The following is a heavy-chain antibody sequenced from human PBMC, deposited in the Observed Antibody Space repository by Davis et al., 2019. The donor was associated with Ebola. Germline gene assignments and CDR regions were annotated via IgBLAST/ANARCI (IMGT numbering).Heavy chain of an antibody. CDR3: ARDHYDFWSGYYSTNWFDP. J-gene: IGHJ5*02. D-gene: IGHD3-3*01. Sequence: SETLSLTCTVSGGSISSYYWSWIRQPPGKGLEWIGYIYYSGSTNYNPSLKSRVTISVDTSKNQFSLKLSSVTAADTAVYYCARDHYDFWSGYYSTNWFDPWGQGTLVTVSS. CDR1: GGSISSYY. V-gene: IGHV4-59*01. CDR2: IYYSGST.